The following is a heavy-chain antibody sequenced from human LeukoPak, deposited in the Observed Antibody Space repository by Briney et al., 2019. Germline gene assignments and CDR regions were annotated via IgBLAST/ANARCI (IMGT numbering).Heavy chain of an antibody. D-gene: IGHD3-10*01. CDR1: GFTFSSSA. V-gene: IGHV3-23*01. CDR2: VSGNGGTT. Sequence: GGSLRLSCAASGFTFSSSAMSWVRQAPGKGLEWVSTVSGNGGTTFYGDSVRGRFTISRDNSKNTLYLQINSLRAEDTAVYYCAKNFRGHGYYYYYMDVWGKGTTVTVSS. J-gene: IGHJ6*03. CDR3: AKNFRGHGYYYYYMDV.